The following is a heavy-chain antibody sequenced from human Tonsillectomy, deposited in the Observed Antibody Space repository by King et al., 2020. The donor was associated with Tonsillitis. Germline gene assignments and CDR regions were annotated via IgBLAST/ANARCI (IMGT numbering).Heavy chain of an antibody. CDR1: GYTFSGYY. CDR2: INPNTGGT. D-gene: IGHD6-19*01. J-gene: IGHJ5*02. CDR3: AREGSGWYGEAGFDP. Sequence: VQLVESGAEVKKPGASVKVSCKASGYTFSGYYMHWVRQAPGQGLEWMGWINPNTGGTNYAQKFQGRVTMTRDTAISTAYMELSRLRSDDTAVYYCAREGSGWYGEAGFDPWGQGTLVTVSS. V-gene: IGHV1-2*02.